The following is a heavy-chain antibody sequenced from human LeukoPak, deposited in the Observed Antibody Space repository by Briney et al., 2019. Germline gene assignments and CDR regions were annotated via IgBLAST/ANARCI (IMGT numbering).Heavy chain of an antibody. V-gene: IGHV4-59*01. J-gene: IGHJ3*02. CDR3: AREGENYYDSSGSPSDAFGI. Sequence: SETLSLTCTVSGGSISSYYWSWIRQPPGKGLEWIGYIYYSGSTNYNPSLKSRVTISVDTSKNQFSLKLSSVTAADTAVYYCAREGENYYDSSGSPSDAFGIWGQGTMVTVSS. D-gene: IGHD3-22*01. CDR1: GGSISSYY. CDR2: IYYSGST.